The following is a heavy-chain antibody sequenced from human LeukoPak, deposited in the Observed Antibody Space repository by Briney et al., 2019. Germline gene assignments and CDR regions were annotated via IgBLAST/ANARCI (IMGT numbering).Heavy chain of an antibody. D-gene: IGHD4-17*01. J-gene: IGHJ4*02. CDR1: AFTFSDYY. CDR3: AKPAYGDYGEPFDY. Sequence: GGSLRLSCAASAFTFSDYYMSWIRQAPGKGLEWVSYISSGGSTIDYADSVKGRFTISRDDAKNSLYLQMNSLRAEDTAVYYCAKPAYGDYGEPFDYWGQGTLVTVSS. CDR2: ISSGGSTI. V-gene: IGHV3-11*01.